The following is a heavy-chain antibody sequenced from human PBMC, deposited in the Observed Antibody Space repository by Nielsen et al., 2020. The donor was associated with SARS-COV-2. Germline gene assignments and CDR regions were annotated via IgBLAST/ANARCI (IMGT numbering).Heavy chain of an antibody. V-gene: IGHV1-69*02. CDR2: IIPILGIA. J-gene: IGHJ6*02. Sequence: WVRQAPGQGLEWMGRIIPILGIANYAQKFQGRVTITADKSTSTAYMELSSLRSEDTAVYYCASPHPSPSLRLGELSSIYYYYGMDVWGQGTTVTVSS. D-gene: IGHD3-16*02. CDR3: ASPHPSPSLRLGELSSIYYYYGMDV.